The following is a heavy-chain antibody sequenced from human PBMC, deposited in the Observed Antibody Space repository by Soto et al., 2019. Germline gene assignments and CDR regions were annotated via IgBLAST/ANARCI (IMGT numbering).Heavy chain of an antibody. Sequence: EVQLLESGGGLVQPGGSLRLSCAASGFTFSSYAMSWVRQAPGKGLEWVSAISGSGGSTYYADSVKGRFTISRDNSKNTLHLQKNSQRAEYTAVYYCAKDSHGIQPGRAQDFWGQGTLVTVSS. V-gene: IGHV3-23*01. D-gene: IGHD5-18*01. CDR1: GFTFSSYA. CDR2: ISGSGGST. J-gene: IGHJ4*02. CDR3: AKDSHGIQPGRAQDF.